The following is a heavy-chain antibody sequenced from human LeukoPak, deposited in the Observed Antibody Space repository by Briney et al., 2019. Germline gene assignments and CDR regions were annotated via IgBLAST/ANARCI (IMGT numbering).Heavy chain of an antibody. J-gene: IGHJ5*02. CDR2: IWYDGSNK. D-gene: IGHD6-13*01. CDR1: GFTFSSYG. CDR3: ARGPSIAAAGEEEENWFDP. V-gene: IGHV3-33*01. Sequence: GGSLRLSCAASGFTFSSYGMHWVRQAPGKGLEWVAVIWYDGSNKYYADSVKGRFTISRDNSKNTLYLQMNSLRAEDTAVYYCARGPSIAAAGEEEENWFDPWGQGTLVTVSS.